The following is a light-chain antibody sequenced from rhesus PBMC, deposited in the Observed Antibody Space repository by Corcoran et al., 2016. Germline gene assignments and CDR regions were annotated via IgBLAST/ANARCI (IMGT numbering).Light chain of an antibody. CDR2: KAS. CDR3: QEYSSRPRA. V-gene: IGKV1-22*01. CDR1: QGISSW. Sequence: DIQMTQSPSSLSASVGDTVTITCRASQGISSWLAWYQPNPGKAPKLLIYKASSLQSGVPSRFSGSGSGTDFTLTISSLQSEDFSIYYCQEYSSRPRAFGQGTKVEIK. J-gene: IGKJ1*01.